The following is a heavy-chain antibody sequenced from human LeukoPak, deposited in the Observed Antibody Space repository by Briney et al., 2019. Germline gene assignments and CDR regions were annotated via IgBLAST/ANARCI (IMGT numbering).Heavy chain of an antibody. CDR1: GFNFRSYS. D-gene: IGHD1-26*01. J-gene: IGHJ4*02. CDR3: ARDWSWAFDY. V-gene: IGHV3-48*02. Sequence: GGSLRLSCAASGFNFRSYSMNWVRQAPGKGLEWISYITNTGGTIQYADSVKGRFSISRDQAKNSVYLQMDSLRDGDTAVYYCARDWSWAFDYWGQGTLVTVSS. CDR2: ITNTGGTI.